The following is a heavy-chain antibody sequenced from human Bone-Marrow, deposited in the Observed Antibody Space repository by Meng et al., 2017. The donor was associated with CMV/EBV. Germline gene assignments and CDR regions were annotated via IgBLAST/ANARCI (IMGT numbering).Heavy chain of an antibody. CDR3: AKDGEIYQLLYYWYFDL. J-gene: IGHJ2*01. D-gene: IGHD2-2*02. Sequence: GESLKISCAASGFTFSSYGIHWVRQAPGKGQEWVAFIRYDGSNKFYADSVKGRFTISRDNSKNTLFLQMNILRAEDTAVYYGAKDGEIYQLLYYWYFDLWGRGTLVTVSS. CDR1: GFTFSSYG. V-gene: IGHV3-30*02. CDR2: IRYDGSNK.